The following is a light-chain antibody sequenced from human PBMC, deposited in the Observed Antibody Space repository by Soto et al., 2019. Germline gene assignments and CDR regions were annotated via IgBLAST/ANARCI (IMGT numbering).Light chain of an antibody. CDR1: TSDVGGYDV. Sequence: QSVLTQPAPVSGSRGQSITISCSGTTSDVGGYDVVSWYQQHPGKAPKLMIFEVNQRPSGVSDRFSGSKSGNTASLTISGLQAGDEADYYCCSFAGSSTFWVFGGGTKVTVL. J-gene: IGLJ3*02. CDR2: EVN. V-gene: IGLV2-23*02. CDR3: CSFAGSSTFWV.